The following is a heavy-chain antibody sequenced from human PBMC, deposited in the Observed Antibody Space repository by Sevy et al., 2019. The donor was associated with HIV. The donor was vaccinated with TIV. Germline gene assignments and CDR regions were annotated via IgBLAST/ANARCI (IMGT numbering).Heavy chain of an antibody. CDR2: IKSKTDGGTT. V-gene: IGHV3-15*01. CDR1: GFTFSNAW. J-gene: IGHJ3*02. CDR3: TTASIMITFGPRRSDAFDI. D-gene: IGHD3-16*01. Sequence: GGSLRLSCAASGFTFSNAWMSWVRQAPGKGLEWVDRIKSKTDGGTTDYAAPVKGRFTISRDDSKNTLYLQMNSLKTEDTAVYYCTTASIMITFGPRRSDAFDIWGQGTIVTVSS.